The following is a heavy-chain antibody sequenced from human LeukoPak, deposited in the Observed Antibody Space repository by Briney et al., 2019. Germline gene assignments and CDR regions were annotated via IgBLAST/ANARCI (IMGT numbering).Heavy chain of an antibody. J-gene: IGHJ4*02. V-gene: IGHV1-69*13. CDR3: ARHDFWSGYSFDY. CDR2: IIPIFGTA. Sequence: SVTVSCKASGGTFSSYAISWVRQAPGQGLEWMGGIIPIFGTANYAQKFQGRVTITADESTSTAYMELSSLRSEDTAVYYCARHDFWSGYSFDYWGQGTLVTVSS. D-gene: IGHD3-3*01. CDR1: GGTFSSYA.